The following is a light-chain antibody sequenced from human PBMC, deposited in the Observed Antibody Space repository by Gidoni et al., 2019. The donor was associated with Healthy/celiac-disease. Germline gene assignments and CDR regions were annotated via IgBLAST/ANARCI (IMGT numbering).Light chain of an antibody. V-gene: IGKV1-33*01. CDR1: QDISNY. J-gene: IGKJ3*01. CDR2: DAS. CDR3: QQYDNLPRFT. Sequence: MTQSPSSLSASVGDRVTITCQASQDISNYLNWYQQKPGKAPKLLIYDASNLETGVPSRFSGSGSVTDFTFTISSLQPEDIATYYCQQYDNLPRFTFGPGTKVDIK.